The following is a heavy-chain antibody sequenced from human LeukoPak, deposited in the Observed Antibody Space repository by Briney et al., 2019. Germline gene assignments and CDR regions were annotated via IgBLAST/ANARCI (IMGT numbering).Heavy chain of an antibody. CDR3: AIEASTVAMDV. Sequence: SETLSLTCAVYGGSFSGYYWSWIRQPPGKGLEWIGEINHSGSTNYNPSLKSRVTISVDTSKNQFSLKLSSVTAADTAVYYCAIEASTVAMDVWGQGTTVTVSS. CDR2: INHSGST. J-gene: IGHJ6*02. CDR1: GGSFSGYY. V-gene: IGHV4-34*01. D-gene: IGHD4-17*01.